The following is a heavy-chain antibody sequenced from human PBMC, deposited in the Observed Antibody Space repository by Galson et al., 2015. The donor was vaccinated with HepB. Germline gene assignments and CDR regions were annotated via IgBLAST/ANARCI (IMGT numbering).Heavy chain of an antibody. CDR2: MNPNSGNT. Sequence: SVKVSCKASGYTFTSYDINWVRQATGQGLEWMGWMNPNSGNTAYAQKFQGRVTMTRNTSISTAYMELSSLRSEDTAVYYCARGAGGGFYGSGSYYIDYYYYYYMDVWGKGTTVTVSS. V-gene: IGHV1-8*01. CDR3: ARGAGGGFYGSGSYYIDYYYYYYMDV. J-gene: IGHJ6*03. CDR1: GYTFTSYD. D-gene: IGHD3-10*01.